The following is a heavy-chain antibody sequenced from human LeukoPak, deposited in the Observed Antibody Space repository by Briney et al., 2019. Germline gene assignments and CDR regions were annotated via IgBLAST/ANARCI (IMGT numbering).Heavy chain of an antibody. D-gene: IGHD3-22*01. Sequence: SETLSLTCTVSGGSISSYYWSWIRQPPGKGLEWIGYIYYSGSTNCNPSLKSRVTISVDTSKNQFSLKLSSVTAADTAVYYCARGLSSGYRGDFDYWGQGTLVTVSS. CDR3: ARGLSSGYRGDFDY. J-gene: IGHJ4*02. V-gene: IGHV4-59*01. CDR2: IYYSGST. CDR1: GGSISSYY.